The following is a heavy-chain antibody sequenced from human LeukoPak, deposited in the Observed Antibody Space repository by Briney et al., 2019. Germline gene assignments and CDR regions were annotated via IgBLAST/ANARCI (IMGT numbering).Heavy chain of an antibody. CDR1: GGSISSYY. D-gene: IGHD1/OR15-1a*01. CDR3: ARYNWNIPFYFDY. J-gene: IGHJ4*02. CDR2: IYYSGST. V-gene: IGHV4-59*01. Sequence: SETLSLTCTVSGGSISSYYWSWIRQPPGKGLEWIGYIYYSGSTNYNPSLKSRVTISVDTSKNQFSLRLSSVTAADTAVYYCARYNWNIPFYFDYWGLGTLVTVSP.